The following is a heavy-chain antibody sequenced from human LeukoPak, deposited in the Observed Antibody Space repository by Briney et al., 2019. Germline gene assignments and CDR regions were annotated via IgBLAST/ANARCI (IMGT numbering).Heavy chain of an antibody. Sequence: SVKVSCKASGGTFSSYAISWVRQAPGQGLEWMGRIIPILGIANYAQKFQGRVTMTEDTSTDTAYMELSSLRSEDTAVYYCATDLLSSGYPLGYWGQGTLVTVSS. V-gene: IGHV1-69*04. D-gene: IGHD3-22*01. CDR3: ATDLLSSGYPLGY. CDR1: GGTFSSYA. J-gene: IGHJ4*02. CDR2: IIPILGIA.